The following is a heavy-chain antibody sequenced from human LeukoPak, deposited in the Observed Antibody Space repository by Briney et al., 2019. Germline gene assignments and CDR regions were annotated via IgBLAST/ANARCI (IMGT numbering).Heavy chain of an antibody. J-gene: IGHJ5*02. CDR1: RGSISSGSYY. V-gene: IGHV4-39*01. D-gene: IGHD4-17*01. CDR3: ARQDYVTSYFDP. CDR2: IYYSGST. Sequence: NPSETLSLTCTVSRGSISSGSYYWGWIRQPPGKGLEWIGSIYYSGSTYYNPSLKSRVTISVDTSKNQFSLNMRSVTAADTALYYCARQDYVTSYFDPWGQGTLVSVSS.